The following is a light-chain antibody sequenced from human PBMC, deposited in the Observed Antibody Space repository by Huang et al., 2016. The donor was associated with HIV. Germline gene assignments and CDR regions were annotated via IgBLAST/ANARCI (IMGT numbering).Light chain of an antibody. CDR3: QHYGSSPTWT. V-gene: IGKV3-20*01. CDR2: GVS. Sequence: DIVLTQSPGTLSLSPGERATLACRASQSLSSSYLAWYQQKPGQAPRILIYGVSSRATGIPDRFSATGSGTDFTLTISRLEPEDFAVYFCQHYGSSPTWTFGQGTKVEFK. J-gene: IGKJ1*01. CDR1: QSLSSSY.